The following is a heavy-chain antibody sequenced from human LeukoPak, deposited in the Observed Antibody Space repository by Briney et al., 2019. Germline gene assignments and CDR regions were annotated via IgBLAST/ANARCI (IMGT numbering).Heavy chain of an antibody. CDR1: GGSFSGYY. Sequence: SETLSLTYAVYGGSFSGYYCSWIRPPPGKGLEWIGELNHSGSTNYNPSLTSRVTISVDTSKNQFSLKLSSVTAADTAVYYCATSYTVTTSLWVYYYYYTDVSRKGTTVTAYS. D-gene: IGHD4-11*01. CDR3: ATSYTVTTSLWVYYYYYTDV. V-gene: IGHV4-34*01. J-gene: IGHJ6*03. CDR2: LNHSGST.